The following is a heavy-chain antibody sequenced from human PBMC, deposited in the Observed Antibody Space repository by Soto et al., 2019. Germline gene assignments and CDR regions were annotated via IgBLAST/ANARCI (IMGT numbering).Heavy chain of an antibody. D-gene: IGHD6-13*01. Sequence: SETLSLTCTVSGGSISSYYWSWIRQPPGKGLEWIGYIYYGGSTNYNPSLKSRVTISVDTSKNQFSLKLSSMTAADTAVYYCARKPRGYSSSPEAFDIWGQGTMVTVSS. CDR2: IYYGGST. CDR1: GGSISSYY. CDR3: ARKPRGYSSSPEAFDI. J-gene: IGHJ3*02. V-gene: IGHV4-59*01.